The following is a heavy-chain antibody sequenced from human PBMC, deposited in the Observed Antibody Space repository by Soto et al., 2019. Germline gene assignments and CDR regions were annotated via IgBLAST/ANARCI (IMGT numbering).Heavy chain of an antibody. Sequence: VKVSCKASGGTFSSYAISWVRQAPGQGLEWMGGIIPIFGTANYAQKFQGRVTITADESTSTAYMELSSLRSEDTAVYYCAREFDSSSRWFDPWGQGILVTVSS. CDR1: GGTFSSYA. CDR3: AREFDSSSRWFDP. V-gene: IGHV1-69*13. CDR2: IIPIFGTA. D-gene: IGHD6-6*01. J-gene: IGHJ5*02.